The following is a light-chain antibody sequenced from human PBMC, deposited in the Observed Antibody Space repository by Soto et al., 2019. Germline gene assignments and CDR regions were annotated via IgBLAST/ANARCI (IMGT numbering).Light chain of an antibody. V-gene: IGLV1-44*01. J-gene: IGLJ1*01. CDR1: SSNIGSHT. CDR2: LNN. CDR3: AAWDDSLNGFYV. Sequence: QSVLTQPPSASGTPGQRVTVSCSGSSSNIGSHTVNWYQQLPGTAPKLLIYLNNQRPSGVPDRFSGSKSGTSASLAISGLQSEDEADYYCAAWDDSLNGFYVFGTGTQLTVL.